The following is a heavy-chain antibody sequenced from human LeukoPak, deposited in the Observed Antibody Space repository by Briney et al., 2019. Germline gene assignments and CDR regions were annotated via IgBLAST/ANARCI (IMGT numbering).Heavy chain of an antibody. J-gene: IGHJ4*02. Sequence: ASVKVSCKASGYTFTDYYMNWVRQAPGQGLEWMGWIHPNSGGTDYAQKFQGRVTMTRDTSISTAYMELSRLTFDDTAVYYCGRKSASRKTSEFDYWGQGTLVTVSS. CDR3: GRKSASRKTSEFDY. D-gene: IGHD2-2*01. V-gene: IGHV1-2*02. CDR1: GYTFTDYY. CDR2: IHPNSGGT.